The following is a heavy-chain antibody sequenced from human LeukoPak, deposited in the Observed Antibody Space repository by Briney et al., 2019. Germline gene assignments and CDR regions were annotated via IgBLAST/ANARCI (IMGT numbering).Heavy chain of an antibody. D-gene: IGHD2-21*02. CDR3: AKEGAYCGRHCYGVFDY. CDR1: GFTFSNHA. V-gene: IGHV3-23*01. CDR2: IINRGGTT. Sequence: GSLRLSCAASGFTFSNHAVTWFRQAPGKGLEWVSTIINRGGTTYYADSVKGRFTISRDNSKNTLYLQMNSLRGEDTAVYYCAKEGAYCGRHCYGVFDYWRQGTLVTVSS. J-gene: IGHJ4*02.